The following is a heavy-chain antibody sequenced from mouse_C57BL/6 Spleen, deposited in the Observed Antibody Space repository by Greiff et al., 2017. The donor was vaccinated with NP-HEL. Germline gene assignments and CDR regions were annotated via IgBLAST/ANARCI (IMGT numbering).Heavy chain of an antibody. CDR2: INPSSGYT. CDR1: GYTFTSYW. D-gene: IGHD1-1*01. V-gene: IGHV1-7*01. Sequence: VQVVESGAELAKPGASVKLSCKASGYTFTSYWMHWVKQRPGQGLEWIGYINPSSGYTKYNQKFKDKATLTADKSSSTAYMQLSSLTYEDSAVYYCARVFTTVVALRAMDYWGQGTSVTVSS. J-gene: IGHJ4*01. CDR3: ARVFTTVVALRAMDY.